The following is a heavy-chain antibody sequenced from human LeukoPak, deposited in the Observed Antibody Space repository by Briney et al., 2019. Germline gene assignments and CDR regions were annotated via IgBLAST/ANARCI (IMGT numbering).Heavy chain of an antibody. D-gene: IGHD1-1*01. Sequence: QSGGSLRLSCAASGFTFSAYAMHWVRRAPGKGLEWVAVISYDGSNKFYADSVKGRFTISRDNSKNTLFLQMNSLRAEDAAVYYCAKDQYNCGDYYYYGMDVWGQGTTVTVSS. CDR1: GFTFSAYA. CDR2: ISYDGSNK. CDR3: AKDQYNCGDYYYYGMDV. V-gene: IGHV3-30*18. J-gene: IGHJ6*02.